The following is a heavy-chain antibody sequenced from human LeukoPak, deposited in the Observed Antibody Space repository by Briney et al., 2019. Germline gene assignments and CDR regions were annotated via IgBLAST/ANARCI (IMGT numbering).Heavy chain of an antibody. CDR1: GFSFSSFS. J-gene: IGHJ4*02. CDR2: ISTSSGYK. V-gene: IGHV3-21*01. Sequence: PGGSLRRSCAASGFSFSSFSMNWVRQAPGKGLEWVSSISTSSGYKYYADSMKGRFTVSRDNAKNSLYLQMNSLRAEDTAVYFCAREGLAAAGHDYWGQGTLVTVSS. D-gene: IGHD6-13*01. CDR3: AREGLAAAGHDY.